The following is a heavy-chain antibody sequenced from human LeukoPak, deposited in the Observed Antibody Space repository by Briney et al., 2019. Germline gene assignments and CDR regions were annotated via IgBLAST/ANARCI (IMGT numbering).Heavy chain of an antibody. Sequence: PGGSLRLSCLTSGFTLSTNAMSWVRQAPGKGLDWVAVMSFDGKNTYYADSVKGRFTVSRDNSKNTLYLQMNSLRPEDTAVYYCAREGFYGSGSSPTFYFDYWGQGTLVTVSS. CDR1: GFTLSTNA. CDR2: MSFDGKNT. V-gene: IGHV3-30*04. CDR3: AREGFYGSGSSPTFYFDY. D-gene: IGHD3-10*01. J-gene: IGHJ4*02.